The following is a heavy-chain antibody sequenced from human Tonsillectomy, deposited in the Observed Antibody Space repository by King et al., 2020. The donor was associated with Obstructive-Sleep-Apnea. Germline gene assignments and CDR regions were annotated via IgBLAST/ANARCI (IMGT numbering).Heavy chain of an antibody. CDR1: GYTFTSYG. Sequence: VQLVESGAEVKKPGASVKVSCKASGYTFTSYGISWVRQAPGQGLEWMGWISAYNGNTNYAQKLQGRVTMTTDTSTSTAYMELRSLRSDDTAVYYCARPKYYYGSGSYPYYYYYYGMDVWGQGTTVTVSS. D-gene: IGHD3-10*01. CDR2: ISAYNGNT. V-gene: IGHV1-18*01. J-gene: IGHJ6*02. CDR3: ARPKYYYGSGSYPYYYYYYGMDV.